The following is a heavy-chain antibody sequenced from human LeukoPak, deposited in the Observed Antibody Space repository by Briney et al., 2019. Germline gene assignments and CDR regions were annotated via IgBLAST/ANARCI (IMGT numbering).Heavy chain of an antibody. V-gene: IGHV4-61*02. Sequence: PSETLSLTCTVSGGSISSGSYYWSWIRQPAGKGLEWIGRIYTSGSTNHNPSLKSRVTISVDTSKNQFSLKLSSVTAADTAVYYCARDRWELLEYYFDYWGQGTLVTVSS. CDR3: ARDRWELLEYYFDY. J-gene: IGHJ4*02. CDR1: GGSISSGSYY. CDR2: IYTSGST. D-gene: IGHD1-26*01.